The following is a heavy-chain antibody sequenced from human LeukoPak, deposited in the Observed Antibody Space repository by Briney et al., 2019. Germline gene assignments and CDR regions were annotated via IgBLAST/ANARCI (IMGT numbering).Heavy chain of an antibody. Sequence: PGGSLRLSCAASGVTFSSYWMSWVRQTPGKGLEWVANMNQDGSGKYYLDSVKGRFTISRDNAENSVFLQMNSLRDEDTAVYYCASSGSYRFDYWGQGTLVTVSS. J-gene: IGHJ4*02. V-gene: IGHV3-7*01. CDR1: GVTFSSYW. CDR3: ASSGSYRFDY. D-gene: IGHD1-26*01. CDR2: MNQDGSGK.